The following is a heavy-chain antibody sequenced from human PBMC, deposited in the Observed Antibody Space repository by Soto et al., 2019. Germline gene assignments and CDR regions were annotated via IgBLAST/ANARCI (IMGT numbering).Heavy chain of an antibody. J-gene: IGHJ6*02. CDR2: INHSGST. V-gene: IGHV4-34*01. D-gene: IGHD3-3*01. Sequence: SETLSLTCAVYGGSFSGYYWSWIRQPPGKGLEWIGEINHSGSTNYNPSLKSRVTISVDTSKNQFSLKLSSVTAADTAVYYCERFWSGPNYYYGMDVWGQGTTVTVSS. CDR3: ERFWSGPNYYYGMDV. CDR1: GGSFSGYY.